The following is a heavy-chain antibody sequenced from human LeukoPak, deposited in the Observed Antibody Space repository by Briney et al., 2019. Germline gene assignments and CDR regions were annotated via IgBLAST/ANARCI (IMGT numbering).Heavy chain of an antibody. J-gene: IGHJ4*02. Sequence: PGGSLRLSCTASGFTFGEYSMSWVRQAPGKGLEWVGFIRKRDGTTEYAASVRGRFTISRDESNRIAYLQMNSLKTEDTAVYHCNRWHISGVSYSNVWGQGTLVTVSS. CDR1: GFTFGEYS. CDR2: IRKRDGTT. D-gene: IGHD2-15*01. CDR3: NRWHISGVSYSNV. V-gene: IGHV3-49*04.